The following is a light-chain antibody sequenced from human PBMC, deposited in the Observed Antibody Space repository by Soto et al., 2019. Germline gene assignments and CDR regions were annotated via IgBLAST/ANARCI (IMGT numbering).Light chain of an antibody. J-gene: IGLJ1*01. V-gene: IGLV2-14*01. CDR3: TSYTSNRTVV. CDR2: DVT. CDR1: SSDVGAYNY. Sequence: QSALTQPGSVSGPPGQSITISCTGTSSDVGAYNYVSWYQHHPGKAPRLVIYDVTNRPSGISDRFSGSKSGNTASLTISGLLAEDEADYYCTSYTSNRTVVLGAGSKVAV.